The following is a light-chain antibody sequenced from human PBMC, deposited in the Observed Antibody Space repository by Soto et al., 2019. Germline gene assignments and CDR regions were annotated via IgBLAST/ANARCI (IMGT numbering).Light chain of an antibody. Sequence: EIGLTQSPGTLSLSPGERVTLSCRASQIVNSRYLAWYQQRPGQAPRLLIYGASTRATGIPDRFSGGASGTDFTLTISRLEPEDFAVYYCQQYGTSHPRHTVGQGTKVDIK. CDR2: GAS. J-gene: IGKJ2*01. CDR1: QIVNSRY. V-gene: IGKV3-20*01. CDR3: QQYGTSHPRHT.